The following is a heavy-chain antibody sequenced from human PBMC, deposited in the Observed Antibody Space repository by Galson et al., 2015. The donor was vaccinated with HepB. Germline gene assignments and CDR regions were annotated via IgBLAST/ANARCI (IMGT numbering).Heavy chain of an antibody. CDR3: ATAHLSSSWYGY. CDR2: FDPEDGET. D-gene: IGHD6-13*01. J-gene: IGHJ4*02. V-gene: IGHV1-24*01. CDR1: GYTLTELS. Sequence: SVKVSCKVSGYTLTELSVHWVRQAPGKGLEWMGGFDPEDGETIYAQKFQGRVTMTEDTSTDTAYMELSSLRSEDTAVYYCATAHLSSSWYGYWGQGTLVTVSS.